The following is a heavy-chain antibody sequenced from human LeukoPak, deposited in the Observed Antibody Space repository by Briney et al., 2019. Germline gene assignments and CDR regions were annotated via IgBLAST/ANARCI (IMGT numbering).Heavy chain of an antibody. Sequence: PGGSLRLSCGGSGFSFSFYWMTWVRQAPGKGLEWVANIKEDGSEKYYADSMKGRFTISRDNAKNSVYLQMNSLRAEDTAVYYCAKGDTTWELPHDYWGQGTLVTVSS. CDR3: AKGDTTWELPHDY. CDR1: GFSFSFYW. CDR2: IKEDGSEK. J-gene: IGHJ4*02. D-gene: IGHD1-26*01. V-gene: IGHV3-7*01.